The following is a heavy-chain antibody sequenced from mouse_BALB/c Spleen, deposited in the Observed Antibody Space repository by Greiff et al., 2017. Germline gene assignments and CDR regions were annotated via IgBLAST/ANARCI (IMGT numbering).Heavy chain of an antibody. V-gene: IGHV1-18*01. D-gene: IGHD2-1*01. J-gene: IGHJ2*01. CDR2: INPNNGGT. Sequence: VQLQQSGPELVKPGASVKIPCKASGYTFTDYNMDWVKQSHGKSLEWIGDINPNNGGTIYNQKFKGKATLTVDKSSSTAYMELRSLTSEDTAVYYCARFHYGNYVLFDYWGQGTTLTVSS. CDR1: GYTFTDYN. CDR3: ARFHYGNYVLFDY.